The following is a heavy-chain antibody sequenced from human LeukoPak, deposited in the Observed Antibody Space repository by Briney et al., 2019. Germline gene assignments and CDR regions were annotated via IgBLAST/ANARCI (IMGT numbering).Heavy chain of an antibody. CDR2: ISGYSGNT. J-gene: IGHJ4*02. D-gene: IGHD2-21*01. CDR3: ARDLAYQLDY. CDR1: GYSFTKYG. V-gene: IGHV1-18*01. Sequence: ASVKVSCKASGYSFTKYGISWVRQAPGQGLEWMGWISGYSGNTNYAPQLQGRVTMTTDTSTSTAYMELRSLRSDDTAVYYCARDLAYQLDYWGQGTLVTVSS.